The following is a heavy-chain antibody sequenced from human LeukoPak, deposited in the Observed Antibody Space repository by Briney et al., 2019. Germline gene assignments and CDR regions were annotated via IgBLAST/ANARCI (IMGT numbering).Heavy chain of an antibody. V-gene: IGHV1-3*01. Sequence: ASVKVSCKASGYAFTSYAMHWVRQAPGQRLEWMGWINAGNGNTKYSQKFQGRVTITRDTSASTAYMELSSLRSEDTAVYYCARDDYGDYGYWYFDLWGRGTLVTVSS. J-gene: IGHJ2*01. D-gene: IGHD4-17*01. CDR3: ARDDYGDYGYWYFDL. CDR2: INAGNGNT. CDR1: GYAFTSYA.